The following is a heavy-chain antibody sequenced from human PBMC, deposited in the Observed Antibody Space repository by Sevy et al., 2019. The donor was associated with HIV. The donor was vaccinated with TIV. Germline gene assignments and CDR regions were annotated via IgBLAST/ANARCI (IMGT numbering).Heavy chain of an antibody. CDR1: GFTFDDYA. V-gene: IGHV3-9*01. D-gene: IGHD2-8*01. J-gene: IGHJ4*02. Sequence: SLRLSCAASGFTFDDYAMHWVRQAPGKGLEWVSGISWNSGSIGYADSVKGRFTISRDNAKNSLYLQMNSLRAEDTALYYCAKDRDSGGVLFDYWGQGTLVTVSS. CDR2: ISWNSGSI. CDR3: AKDRDSGGVLFDY.